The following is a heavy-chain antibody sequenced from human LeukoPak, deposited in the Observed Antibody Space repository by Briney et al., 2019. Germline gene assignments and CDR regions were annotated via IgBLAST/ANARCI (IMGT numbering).Heavy chain of an antibody. D-gene: IGHD5-12*01. Sequence: PGGSLRLSCAASGFTFSSYAMSWVRQAPGKGLEWVSTISGSGGNTYYADSVKGRFTISRDNSKNTLYLQMNSLRVEDTAVYYCAKDRYSGYDYAYYYYGMDVWGQGTTVTVSS. J-gene: IGHJ6*02. CDR3: AKDRYSGYDYAYYYYGMDV. CDR2: ISGSGGNT. V-gene: IGHV3-23*01. CDR1: GFTFSSYA.